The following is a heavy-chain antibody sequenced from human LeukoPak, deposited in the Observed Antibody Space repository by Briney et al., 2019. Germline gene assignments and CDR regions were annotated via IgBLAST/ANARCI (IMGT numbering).Heavy chain of an antibody. CDR3: ARDLTITMVRGVKYYFDY. CDR1: GFTFSSYW. D-gene: IGHD3-10*01. Sequence: PGGSLKLSCAASGFTFSSYWMSWVRQAPGKGLEWVANIKRDGSEKYYVDSVKGRFTISRDNAKNSLYLQMNSLRAEDTAVYYCARDLTITMVRGVKYYFDYWGQGTLVTVSS. V-gene: IGHV3-7*01. J-gene: IGHJ4*02. CDR2: IKRDGSEK.